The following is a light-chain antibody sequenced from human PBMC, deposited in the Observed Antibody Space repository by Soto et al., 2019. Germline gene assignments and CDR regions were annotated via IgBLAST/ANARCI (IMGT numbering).Light chain of an antibody. Sequence: EIVLTQSPATLSLSPGERATLSCRASQSVSSDLAWYQQKPGQDPRLLIYDASSRASGLPARCSGSGSGTDFTLTISSQEPEDVAVYYCQQRSNWPRTFGGGTKVEIK. J-gene: IGKJ4*01. CDR2: DAS. CDR1: QSVSSD. CDR3: QQRSNWPRT. V-gene: IGKV3-11*01.